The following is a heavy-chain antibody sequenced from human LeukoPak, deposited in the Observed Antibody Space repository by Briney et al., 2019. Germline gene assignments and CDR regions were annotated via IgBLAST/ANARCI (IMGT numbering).Heavy chain of an antibody. Sequence: GGSLRLSCTASGFTFSTYAMTWVRQAPGKGLEWVSAISGNGGSTYYADSVKGRFTISRDNSKNTLYLQMNSLRAEDTAVYYCAKIGTAMAAFDYWGQGTLVTVSS. V-gene: IGHV3-23*01. CDR2: ISGNGGST. CDR3: AKIGTAMAAFDY. J-gene: IGHJ4*02. D-gene: IGHD5-18*01. CDR1: GFTFSTYA.